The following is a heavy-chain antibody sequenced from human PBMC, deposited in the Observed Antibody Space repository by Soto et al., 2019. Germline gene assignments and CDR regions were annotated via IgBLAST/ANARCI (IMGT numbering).Heavy chain of an antibody. D-gene: IGHD6-6*01. CDR2: IYSGGYT. CDR1: GFTVSNNY. CDR3: GPRPGGGGY. J-gene: IGHJ4*02. Sequence: EVQLVESGGGLIQPGGSLRLSCAVSGFTVSNNYMSWVRQAPGKGLEGVSVIYSGGYTAYGDSVKGRFTISRDNSKNTYFFQMNIQGAAVTAVFSCGPRPGGGGYWGQGTLVTVSS. V-gene: IGHV3-53*01.